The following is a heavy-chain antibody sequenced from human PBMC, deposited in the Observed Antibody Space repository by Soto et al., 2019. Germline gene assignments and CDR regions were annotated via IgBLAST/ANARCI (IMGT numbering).Heavy chain of an antibody. CDR3: ARLLFGLGGWFDP. Sequence: QVQLQESGPGLVKPSETLSLTCTVSGGSISSYYWSWIRQPPGKGLEWIGYIYYSGSTNYNRSLRSRVTISVDTSKIQFSLKLSSVTAADTAVYYCARLLFGLGGWFDPWGQGTLVTVSS. CDR2: IYYSGST. J-gene: IGHJ5*02. D-gene: IGHD3-10*02. CDR1: GGSISSYY. V-gene: IGHV4-59*01.